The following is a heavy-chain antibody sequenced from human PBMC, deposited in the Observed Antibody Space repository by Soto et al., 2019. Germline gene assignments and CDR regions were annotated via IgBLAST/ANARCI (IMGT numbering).Heavy chain of an antibody. V-gene: IGHV4-59*08. CDR2: IYYTGTT. CDR1: GSPISSYY. J-gene: IGHJ3*01. CDR3: ASWTTVTTERFDAFDF. D-gene: IGHD4-17*01. Sequence: SETLSLTCNVSGSPISSYYWSWFRQPPGQGLEWVGYIYYTGTTTYNPSLRSRVAISVDASKSQFSLDLRSVTAADTAVYYCASWTTVTTERFDAFDFWGPGTMVTVSS.